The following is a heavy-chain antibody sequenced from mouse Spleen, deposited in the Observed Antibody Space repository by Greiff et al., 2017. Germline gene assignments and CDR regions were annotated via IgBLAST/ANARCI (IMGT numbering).Heavy chain of an antibody. V-gene: IGHV5-4*02. CDR2: ISDGGGNT. D-gene: IGHD2-10*01. CDR3: ARTPYDGSAWFAY. J-gene: IGHJ3*01. CDR1: GFTFSDYY. Sequence: EVKLVESGGGLVKPGGSLKLSCAASGFTFSDYYMYWVRQTPEKRLEWVATISDGGGNTYYPDSVKGRFTISRDNARNTLYLQMSSLRSEDTAMYYCARTPYDGSAWFAYWGQGTLVTVSA.